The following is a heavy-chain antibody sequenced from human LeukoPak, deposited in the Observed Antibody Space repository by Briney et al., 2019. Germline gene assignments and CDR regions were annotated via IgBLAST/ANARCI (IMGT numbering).Heavy chain of an antibody. V-gene: IGHV1-2*02. CDR2: INPKSGGT. Sequence: ASVKVSCKASGYTFTGYYMHWVRQAPGQGLEWMGWINPKSGGTNYAQRFQGRVTMTRDTSISSAYMELSRLGSDDAAVYYCVRGGYNYGVDYWGQGTLVTVSS. CDR3: VRGGYNYGVDY. J-gene: IGHJ4*02. CDR1: GYTFTGYY. D-gene: IGHD5-18*01.